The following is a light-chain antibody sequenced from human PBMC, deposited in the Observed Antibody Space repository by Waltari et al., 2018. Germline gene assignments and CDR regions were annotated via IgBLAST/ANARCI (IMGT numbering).Light chain of an antibody. CDR1: ASNIVRYN. CDR2: RDD. V-gene: IGLV1-47*01. CDR3: AAWDDILTAWV. J-gene: IGLJ3*02. Sequence: QSGLTQSPSASGTPGQSVTISCSGGASNIVRYNVYWSQPLPGTAPKLLISRDDRRPSGVPALFSGSKAVTSASLTISGLRSEDAADYYCAAWDDILTAWVFGGGTKLTVL.